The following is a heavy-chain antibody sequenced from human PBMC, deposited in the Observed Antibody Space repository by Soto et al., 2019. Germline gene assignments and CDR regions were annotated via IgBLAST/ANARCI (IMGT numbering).Heavy chain of an antibody. CDR1: GFTFSTYE. J-gene: IGHJ6*02. CDR3: ARDQAAGSFFPYYYGMDV. V-gene: IGHV3-48*03. Sequence: EVQLVESGGGLVQPGGSLRLSCAASGFTFSTYEMNWVRQAPGKGLEWVSYISSSGSTIYYADSVKGRFTISRDNAKNSLYLQMNSLRAEDMAVYYCARDQAAGSFFPYYYGMDVWGQGTTVTVSS. CDR2: ISSSGSTI. D-gene: IGHD6-13*01.